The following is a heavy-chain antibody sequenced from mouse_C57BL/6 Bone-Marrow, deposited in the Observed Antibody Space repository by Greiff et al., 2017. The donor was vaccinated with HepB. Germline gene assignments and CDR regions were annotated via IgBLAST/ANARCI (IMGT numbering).Heavy chain of an antibody. CDR1: GYTFTSYG. V-gene: IGHV1-81*01. Sequence: VQLQQSGAELARPGASVKLSCKASGYTFTSYGISWVKQRTGQGLEWIGEIYPRSGNTYYNEKFKGKATLTADKSSSTAYMELRSLTSEDSAVYFCASSMVTAWFAYWGQGTLVTVSA. CDR3: ASSMVTAWFAY. CDR2: IYPRSGNT. J-gene: IGHJ3*01. D-gene: IGHD2-2*01.